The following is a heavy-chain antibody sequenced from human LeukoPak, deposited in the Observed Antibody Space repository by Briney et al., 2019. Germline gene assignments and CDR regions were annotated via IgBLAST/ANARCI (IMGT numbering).Heavy chain of an antibody. J-gene: IGHJ3*02. D-gene: IGHD3-22*01. CDR3: ARDRDSSGYSNDAFDI. CDR1: GFTFKNYG. V-gene: IGHV3-30*02. Sequence: GGSLRLSCAASGFTFKNYGMHWVRQAPGKGLDWVAFIMSDGSKKYYADSVKGRFTISRDNSKNTLYLQMNSLRAEDTALYYCARDRDSSGYSNDAFDIWGQGTMVTVSS. CDR2: IMSDGSKK.